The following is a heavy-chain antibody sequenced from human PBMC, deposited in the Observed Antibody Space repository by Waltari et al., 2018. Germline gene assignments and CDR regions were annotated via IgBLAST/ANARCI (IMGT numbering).Heavy chain of an antibody. V-gene: IGHV3-48*01. Sequence: DVQVVESGGGLVQPGESLRLSCAASGFTFSSYTMNWVRQAPGKGLEWVSSITSSGSAIYYADSVKGRFTISRDNAKNSLYLQMNSLRAEDTAVYYCAREGRDGANSRWFDPWGQGTLVTVSS. CDR2: ITSSGSAI. D-gene: IGHD4-17*01. CDR1: GFTFSSYT. J-gene: IGHJ5*02. CDR3: AREGRDGANSRWFDP.